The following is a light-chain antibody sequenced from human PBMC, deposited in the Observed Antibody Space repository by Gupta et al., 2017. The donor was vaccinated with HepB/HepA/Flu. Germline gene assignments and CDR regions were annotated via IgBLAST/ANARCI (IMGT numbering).Light chain of an antibody. Sequence: QSVLTQPPSVSGAPGQRVTISRTGSNSTIGAGYDVTWYQQLPGTAPKLLIYSDTHRRSGVPDRFSGSKSGTSASLAITGLQTEDEADYYCQSDDGSRRGLVFGGGTKLTVL. V-gene: IGLV1-40*01. J-gene: IGLJ2*01. CDR3: QSDDGSRRGLV. CDR2: SDT. CDR1: NSTIGAGYD.